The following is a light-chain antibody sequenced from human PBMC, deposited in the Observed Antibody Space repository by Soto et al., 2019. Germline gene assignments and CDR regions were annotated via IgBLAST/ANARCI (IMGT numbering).Light chain of an antibody. J-gene: IGLJ3*02. Sequence: QSALAQPASVSGSPGQSITISCTGASGYVGTYSLVSWYQQHPGKAPKVVIYEDNKRPSGVSNRFSASKSGNTASLTISGLQAEDEAAYHCCSYAGSSTWVFGGGTK. V-gene: IGLV2-23*01. CDR1: SGYVGTYSL. CDR2: EDN. CDR3: CSYAGSSTWV.